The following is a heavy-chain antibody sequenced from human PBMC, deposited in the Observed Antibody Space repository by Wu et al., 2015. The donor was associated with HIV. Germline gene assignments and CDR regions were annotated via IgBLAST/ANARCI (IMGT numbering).Heavy chain of an antibody. CDR2: ISAYNGNT. D-gene: IGHD3-10*01. Sequence: QVQLVQSGSEVKKSGASVNVSCKASGYTFSDYYVHWVRRAPGQGLQWMGWISAYNGNTNYAQKLQGRVTMTTDTSTSTAYMELRSLRSDDTAVYYCARAPVVRGVIAYDDYWGQGTLVTVSS. J-gene: IGHJ4*02. V-gene: IGHV1-18*01. CDR3: ARAPVVRGVIAYDDY. CDR1: GYTFSDYY.